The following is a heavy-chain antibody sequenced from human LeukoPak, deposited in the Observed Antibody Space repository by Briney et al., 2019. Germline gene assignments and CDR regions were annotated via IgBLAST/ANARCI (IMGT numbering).Heavy chain of an antibody. CDR2: INHSGST. CDR1: GGSFSGYY. D-gene: IGHD2-15*01. CDR3: ASAVVVAATEGPYYYYMDV. J-gene: IGHJ6*03. V-gene: IGHV4-34*01. Sequence: SETLSLTCAVYGGSFSGYYWSWIRQPPGKGLEWIGEINHSGSTNYNQSLKSRVTISVDTSKNQFSLKLSSVTAADTAVYYCASAVVVAATEGPYYYYMDVWGKGTTVTVSS.